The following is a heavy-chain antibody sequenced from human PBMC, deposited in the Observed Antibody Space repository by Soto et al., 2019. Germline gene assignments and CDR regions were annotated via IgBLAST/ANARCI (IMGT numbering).Heavy chain of an antibody. CDR3: ARVVGYDSSGYFDY. D-gene: IGHD3-22*01. CDR1: VGSSSGYY. V-gene: IGHV4-34*01. J-gene: IGHJ4*02. CDR2: INHSGST. Sequence: ATLYLTFSVYVGSSSGYYWSWIRTPPGKGLEWIGEINHSGSTNYNPSLKSRVTISVDTSKNQFSLKLSSVTAADTAVYYCARVVGYDSSGYFDYWGQGTLVTVS.